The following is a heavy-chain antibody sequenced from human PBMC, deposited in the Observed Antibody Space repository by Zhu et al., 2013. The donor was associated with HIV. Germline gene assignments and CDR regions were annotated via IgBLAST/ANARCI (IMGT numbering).Heavy chain of an antibody. CDR1: GYTFTNYD. D-gene: IGHD6-19*01. Sequence: QVQLLQSGAEVREPGTSVTISCETYGYTFTNYDINWVRQATGQGLEWMGWMNPNSGNTGYAQKLQGRVTMTRNTSISTAYMELSSLRSDDTAVYYCARGGSSDWLGRFDPWGQGTLVTVSS. J-gene: IGHJ5*02. CDR3: ARGGSSDWLGRFDP. CDR2: MNPNSGNT. V-gene: IGHV1-8*01.